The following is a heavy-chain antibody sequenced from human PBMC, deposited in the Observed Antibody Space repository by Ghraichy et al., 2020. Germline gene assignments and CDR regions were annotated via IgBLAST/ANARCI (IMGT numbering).Heavy chain of an antibody. V-gene: IGHV3-64D*06. CDR3: VKREAYGSSGYYDY. CDR2: ISNNGGDT. J-gene: IGHJ4*02. Sequence: GESLNISCSASGFTFSSYAMHWVRQAPGKGLESVSAISNNGGDTYYVDSVKGRFTISRDNSKNTLFLQMSSLRAEDTAVYYCVKREAYGSSGYYDYWGQGTLVTVSS. D-gene: IGHD3-22*01. CDR1: GFTFSSYA.